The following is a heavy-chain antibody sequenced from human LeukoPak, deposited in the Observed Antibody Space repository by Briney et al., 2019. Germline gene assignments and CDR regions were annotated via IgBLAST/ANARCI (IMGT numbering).Heavy chain of an antibody. Sequence: GGSLRLSCAASGFTFSSYAMHWVRQAPGKGLEWVAFTSYDGSNQFYADSVKGRFTISRDNSKNTLFLQMNSLRAEDTAVYYCARIVGATWIDYWGQGTLVTVSS. CDR3: ARIVGATWIDY. D-gene: IGHD1-26*01. J-gene: IGHJ4*02. CDR2: TSYDGSNQ. V-gene: IGHV3-30-3*01. CDR1: GFTFSSYA.